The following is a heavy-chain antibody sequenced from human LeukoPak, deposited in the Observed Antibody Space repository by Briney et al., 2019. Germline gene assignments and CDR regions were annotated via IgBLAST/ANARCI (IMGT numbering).Heavy chain of an antibody. D-gene: IGHD3-10*01. CDR2: INAGNGNT. CDR3: ARVRGFGELFLSPYYYGMDV. Sequence: GASVKVSCKASGYTFTSYAMHWVRQAPGQRLEWMGWINAGNGNTKYSQKFQGRVTITRDTSASTAYMELSSLRSEDTAVYYCARVRGFGELFLSPYYYGMDVWGQGTTVTVSS. V-gene: IGHV1-3*01. J-gene: IGHJ6*02. CDR1: GYTFTSYA.